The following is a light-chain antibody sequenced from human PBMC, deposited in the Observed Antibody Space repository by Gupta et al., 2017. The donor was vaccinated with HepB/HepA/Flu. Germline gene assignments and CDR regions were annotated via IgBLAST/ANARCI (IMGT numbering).Light chain of an antibody. CDR1: QSVSRNY. CDR3: QQYGTSPRT. J-gene: IGKJ4*01. Sequence: EIVVTQSPGTLSLSPGERATLSCRASQSVSRNYLAWYQQKPGQSPRLLIYAASSRPTGIPDRFSGSGSGTDFTLTISRLEPEDFAVYYCQQYGTSPRTFGGGKKGEI. V-gene: IGKV3-20*01. CDR2: AAS.